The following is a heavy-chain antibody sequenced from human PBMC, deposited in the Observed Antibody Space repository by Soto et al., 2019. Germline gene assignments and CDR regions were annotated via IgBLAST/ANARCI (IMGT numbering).Heavy chain of an antibody. CDR3: ARDGPHIPAVGDV. J-gene: IGHJ6*02. D-gene: IGHD6-13*01. V-gene: IGHV1-18*01. Sequence: ASVKVSCKASGDTFRSYAMRWVRQVSGQGLEWMGWISAYNGDKKYAQNVQGRVTLTTDTSTSTAYMEMRTLRSDDTAAYYCARDGPHIPAVGDVWGQGTTVTSP. CDR1: GDTFRSYA. CDR2: ISAYNGDK.